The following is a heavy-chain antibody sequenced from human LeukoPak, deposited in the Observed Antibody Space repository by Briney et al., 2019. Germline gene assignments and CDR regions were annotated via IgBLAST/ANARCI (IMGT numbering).Heavy chain of an antibody. CDR2: IIPILGIA. CDR1: GGTFSSYA. D-gene: IGHD2-2*02. V-gene: IGHV1-69*04. Sequence: ASVKVSCKASGGTFSSYAISWVRQAPGQGLEWMGRIIPILGIANYAQKFQGRVTITADKSTSTAYMELSSLRSEDTAVYYCARARYCSSTSCYTWNYYYGMDVWGQGTTVTVSS. CDR3: ARARYCSSTSCYTWNYYYGMDV. J-gene: IGHJ6*02.